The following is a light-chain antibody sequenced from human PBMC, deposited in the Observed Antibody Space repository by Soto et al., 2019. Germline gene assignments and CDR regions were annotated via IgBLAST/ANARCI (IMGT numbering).Light chain of an antibody. CDR2: DIS. CDR3: QQYEKLPYT. J-gene: IGKJ2*01. V-gene: IGKV1-33*01. CDR1: QVITNY. Sequence: DIQLTQSASSLSASVGDRVTITCQASQVITNYLNWYQQKPGKAPKLLIYDISTFEIGVPSRFSGSGSGTDFTFTITGLQPEDIATYICQQYEKLPYTFGQGTKLEI.